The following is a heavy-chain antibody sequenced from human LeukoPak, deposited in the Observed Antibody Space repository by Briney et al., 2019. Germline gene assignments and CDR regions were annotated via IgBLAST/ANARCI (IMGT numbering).Heavy chain of an antibody. CDR1: GFTVSSKY. CDR2: LYSSGPT. Sequence: GGSLRLSCAVSGFTVSSKYMSWVRQAPGKGLEWVAALYSSGPTYYADSLKGRVTISRDDSKNTLSLQMNSLRAEDTAVYYCARDRGYSNFDYWGQGTLVTVSS. V-gene: IGHV3-66*01. J-gene: IGHJ4*02. CDR3: ARDRGYSNFDY. D-gene: IGHD4-11*01.